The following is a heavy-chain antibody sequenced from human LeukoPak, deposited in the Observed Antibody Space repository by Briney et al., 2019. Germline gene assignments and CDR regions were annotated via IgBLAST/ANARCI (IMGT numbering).Heavy chain of an antibody. CDR2: IYYRGST. Sequence: ASETLSLTCTVSGGSISSGSFYWGWIRQPPGKGLEWIGSIYYRGSTFYNPSLTSRVTMSVDTPKNQLSLRLSSVTAADTAVYYCARRWSSAWYWDYWGQGTLVTVAS. J-gene: IGHJ4*02. V-gene: IGHV4-39*01. D-gene: IGHD6-19*01. CDR1: GGSISSGSFY. CDR3: ARRWSSAWYWDY.